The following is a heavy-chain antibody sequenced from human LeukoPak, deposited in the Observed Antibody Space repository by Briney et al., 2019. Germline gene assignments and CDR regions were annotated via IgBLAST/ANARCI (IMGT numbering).Heavy chain of an antibody. CDR1: GYTLTELS. D-gene: IGHD3-22*01. V-gene: IGHV1-24*01. J-gene: IGHJ4*02. CDR3: AMWNYYDSSGYSFLFDY. CDR2: FDPEDGET. Sequence: WASVKVSCKVSGYTLTELSMHWVRQAPGKGLEWMGGFDPEDGETIYAQKFQGRVTMTEDTSTDTAYMELSSLRSEDTAVYYCAMWNYYDSSGYSFLFDYWGQETLVTVSS.